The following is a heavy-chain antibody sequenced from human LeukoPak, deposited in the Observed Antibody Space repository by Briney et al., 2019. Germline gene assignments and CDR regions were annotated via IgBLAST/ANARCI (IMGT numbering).Heavy chain of an antibody. CDR3: ARARGWVSSRYFDY. CDR2: INHSGST. CDR1: GGSFSGYY. J-gene: IGHJ4*02. Sequence: SETLSLTCAAYGGSFSGYYWSWIRQPPGKGLEWIGEINHSGSTNYNPSLKSRVTISVDTSKNQFSLKLSSVTAADTAVYYCARARGWVSSRYFDYWGQGTLVTVSS. D-gene: IGHD6-13*01. V-gene: IGHV4-34*01.